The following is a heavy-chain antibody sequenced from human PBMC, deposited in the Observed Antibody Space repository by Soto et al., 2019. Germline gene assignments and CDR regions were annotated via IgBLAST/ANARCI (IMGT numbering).Heavy chain of an antibody. CDR2: MNPNSGNT. V-gene: IGHV1-8*01. D-gene: IGHD6-13*01. CDR3: ARGRAAEGWFDP. J-gene: IGHJ5*02. CDR1: GYSFPSYY. Sequence: VSYKYSGYSFPSYYINLVRQATGQGLEWMGWMNPNSGNTGYAQKFQGRVTMTRNTSISTAYMELSSLRSEDTAVYYCARGRAAEGWFDPWGQGTLVTVSS.